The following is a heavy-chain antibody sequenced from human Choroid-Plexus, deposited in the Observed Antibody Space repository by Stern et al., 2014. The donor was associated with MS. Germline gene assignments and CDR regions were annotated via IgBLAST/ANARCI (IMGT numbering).Heavy chain of an antibody. Sequence: QVQLVESGGGVVQPGRPLRLSCAASGFSFSSFGMHWVRQAPGKGLEWVALISYDGSKDYADSVKGRFAISRDNSKNTLYLQMNSLRAEDTAVYYRAKDRQYLTFFFDFWGQGSLVTVSS. V-gene: IGHV3-30*18. CDR1: GFSFSSFG. J-gene: IGHJ4*02. CDR2: ISYDGSK. D-gene: IGHD2/OR15-2a*01. CDR3: AKDRQYLTFFFDF.